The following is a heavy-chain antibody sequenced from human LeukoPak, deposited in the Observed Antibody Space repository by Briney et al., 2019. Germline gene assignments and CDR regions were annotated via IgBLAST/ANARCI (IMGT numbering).Heavy chain of an antibody. CDR1: GFTVSSNY. V-gene: IGHV3-53*01. CDR3: ARASGIQTLHYYYMDV. D-gene: IGHD6-13*01. Sequence: GGSLRLSRAASGFTVSSNYMSWVRQAPGKGLEWVSVIYSGGSTYYADSVKGRFTISRDNSKNTLYLQMSSLRAEDTAVYYCARASGIQTLHYYYMDVWGKGTTVTVSS. J-gene: IGHJ6*03. CDR2: IYSGGST.